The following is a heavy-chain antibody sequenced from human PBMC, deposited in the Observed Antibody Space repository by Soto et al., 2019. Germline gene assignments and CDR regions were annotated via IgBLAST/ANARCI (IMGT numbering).Heavy chain of an antibody. D-gene: IGHD5-18*01. V-gene: IGHV4-59*08. Sequence: SETLSLTCTVSGGSISSYYWSWIRQPPGKGLEWIGYIYYSGSTNYNPSLKSRVTISVDTSKNQFSLKLSSVTAADTAVYYCARQGRWIKLWYMDVWGKGTTVTVSS. CDR2: IYYSGST. J-gene: IGHJ6*03. CDR3: ARQGRWIKLWYMDV. CDR1: GGSISSYY.